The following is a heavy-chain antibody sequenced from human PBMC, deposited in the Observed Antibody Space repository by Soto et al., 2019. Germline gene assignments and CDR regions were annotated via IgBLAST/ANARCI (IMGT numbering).Heavy chain of an antibody. D-gene: IGHD6-6*01. CDR1: GYTFTTYD. V-gene: IGHV1-8*01. CDR2: MKPSSGDT. Sequence: QVQLVQSGAEVREPGASVKVSCKASGYTFTTYDINWVRQATGQGLEWMGWMKPSSGDTGYGQKFQGRVALTRDTSTSTAYMELSCLKSEDTAVYYCVALARWGQGTRVTVSS. J-gene: IGHJ4*02. CDR3: VALAR.